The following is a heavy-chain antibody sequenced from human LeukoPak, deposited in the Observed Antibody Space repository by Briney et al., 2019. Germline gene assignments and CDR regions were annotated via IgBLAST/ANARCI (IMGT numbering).Heavy chain of an antibody. CDR3: ARVVSDYYDSSGYLDY. V-gene: IGHV4-59*01. J-gene: IGHJ4*02. Sequence: SETLSPTCTVSGGSISSYYWSWIRQPPGKGLEWIGYIYYSGSTNYNPSLKSRVTISVDTSKTQFSLKLSSVTAADTAVYYCARVVSDYYDSSGYLDYWGQGTLVTVSS. D-gene: IGHD3-22*01. CDR2: IYYSGST. CDR1: GGSISSYY.